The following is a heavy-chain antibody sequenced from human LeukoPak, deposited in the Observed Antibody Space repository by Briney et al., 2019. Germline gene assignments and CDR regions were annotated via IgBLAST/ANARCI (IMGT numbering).Heavy chain of an antibody. V-gene: IGHV3-48*03. Sequence: QAGGSLRLSCAASGFTFSSYEMNWVRQAPGKGLEWVSYISSSGSTIYYADSVRGRFTISRDNAKNSLYLQMNSLRAEDTAVYYCARGGGSFDYWGQGTLVTVSS. D-gene: IGHD2-15*01. CDR1: GFTFSSYE. CDR3: ARGGGSFDY. CDR2: ISSSGSTI. J-gene: IGHJ4*02.